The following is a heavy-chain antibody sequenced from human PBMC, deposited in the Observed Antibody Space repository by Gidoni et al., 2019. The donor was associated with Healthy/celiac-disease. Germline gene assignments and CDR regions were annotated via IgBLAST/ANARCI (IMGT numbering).Heavy chain of an antibody. Sequence: EVQLVESGGGVVQSGGALRLPCAALGFSFSSYWLGWVRQAPGKGMEWVATIQQDGSEKYYVDSVKGRFTISRDNAKNSLYLQMNSLRAEDTAVYYCARDSRYCSGGSCYDYWGQGTLVTVSS. V-gene: IGHV3-7*01. CDR2: IQQDGSEK. CDR1: GFSFSSYW. CDR3: ARDSRYCSGGSCYDY. D-gene: IGHD2-15*01. J-gene: IGHJ4*02.